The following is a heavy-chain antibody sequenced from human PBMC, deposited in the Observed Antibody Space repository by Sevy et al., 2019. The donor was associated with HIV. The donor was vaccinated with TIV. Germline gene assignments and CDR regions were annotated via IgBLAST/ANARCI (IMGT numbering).Heavy chain of an antibody. CDR2: RFYSGGA. CDR1: GGSISSSRHY. J-gene: IGHJ5*02. CDR3: ARHPLGNWFDL. V-gene: IGHV4-39*01. Sequence: SETLSLTCTVSGGSISSSRHYWGWIRQSPGKRLEWIGSRFYSGGAYYNPSLQSRVTMSVDTFNNQFSLNVNSVTAAEKAVYYCARHPLGNWFDLWGQGILVTVSS. D-gene: IGHD3-16*01.